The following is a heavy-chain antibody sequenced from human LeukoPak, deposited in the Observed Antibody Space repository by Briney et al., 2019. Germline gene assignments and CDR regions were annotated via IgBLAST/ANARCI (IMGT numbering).Heavy chain of an antibody. Sequence: GGSLRLSCAASGFTFSSYAMSWVRQAPGKGLEWVSAISSSGDTYYADSVKGRFTISRDNSKNTLYLQMNSLRAEDTAVYYCANKAELRFLEWLGFDYWGQGTLITVSS. CDR3: ANKAELRFLEWLGFDY. CDR2: ISSSGDT. D-gene: IGHD3-3*01. CDR1: GFTFSSYA. J-gene: IGHJ4*02. V-gene: IGHV3-23*01.